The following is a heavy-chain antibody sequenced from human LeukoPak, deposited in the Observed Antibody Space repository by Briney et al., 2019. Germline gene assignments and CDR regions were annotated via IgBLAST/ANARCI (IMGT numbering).Heavy chain of an antibody. D-gene: IGHD6-19*01. J-gene: IGHJ4*02. CDR2: IYSGGST. Sequence: GGSLRLSCAASGFTVSSNYMSWVRQAPGKGLEWVSVIYSGGSTYYADSVKGRFTISRDNSKNTLYLQMNSLRAEDTAVYYCARGGYAWNSSVWFDYWGQGTLVTVSS. CDR3: ARGGYAWNSSVWFDY. CDR1: GFTVSSNY. V-gene: IGHV3-53*01.